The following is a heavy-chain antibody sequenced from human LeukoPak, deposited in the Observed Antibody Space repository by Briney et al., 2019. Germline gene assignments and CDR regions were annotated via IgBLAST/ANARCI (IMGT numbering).Heavy chain of an antibody. V-gene: IGHV3-74*01. D-gene: IGHD3-10*01. Sequence: GGSLRLSCAASGFTFSSYWMHWVRQVPGKGLVWVSRINSDGSSTSYADSVKGRFTISRDNAKNTLYVQMNSLRAKDTAVYYCSTGSGHAFDIWGRGTMVTVS. J-gene: IGHJ3*02. CDR2: INSDGSST. CDR3: STGSGHAFDI. CDR1: GFTFSSYW.